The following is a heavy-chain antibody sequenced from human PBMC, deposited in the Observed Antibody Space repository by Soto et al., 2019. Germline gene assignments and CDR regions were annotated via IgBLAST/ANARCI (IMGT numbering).Heavy chain of an antibody. J-gene: IGHJ4*02. D-gene: IGHD2-21*01. V-gene: IGHV3-11*06. CDR3: VRGGGGGLFEH. CDR2: ISPKSTYR. Sequence: LRLSCPTSGFPFSDYYMSWIRQAPGKGLEWLSHISPKSTYRNYADSVKGRFTISRDNTKSSLFLQMNSLGVEDTAVYYCVRGGGGGLFEHWGQGVLVTVSS. CDR1: GFPFSDYY.